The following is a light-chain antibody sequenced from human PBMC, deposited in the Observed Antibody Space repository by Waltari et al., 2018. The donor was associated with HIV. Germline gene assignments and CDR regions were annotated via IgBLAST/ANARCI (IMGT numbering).Light chain of an antibody. V-gene: IGLV2-14*03. CDR2: DVI. Sequence: QSALTQPASVSGSPGQSITVSCTGTSSDIGDYNFISWYQQHPGKAPKLLIYDVIKRPSGVSNRFSGSKSGTTASLTISGLQAEDEADYYCSSYTSSDTYVFGTGTKVTVL. J-gene: IGLJ1*01. CDR3: SSYTSSDTYV. CDR1: SSDIGDYNF.